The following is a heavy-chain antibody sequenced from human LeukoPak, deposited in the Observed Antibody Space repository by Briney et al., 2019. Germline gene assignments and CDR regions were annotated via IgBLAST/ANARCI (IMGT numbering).Heavy chain of an antibody. CDR1: GDSISSGDYY. CDR2: ISSSGTT. Sequence: SETLYLTCTVSGDSISSGDYYWSWIRQPAGKGLEWIGRISSSGTTNYNPSLKSRVTISVDTSKNQFSLKLSSVTAADTAVYFCARGPYSYDSSGAFDIWGQGTMVTVSS. V-gene: IGHV4-61*02. J-gene: IGHJ3*02. CDR3: ARGPYSYDSSGAFDI. D-gene: IGHD3-22*01.